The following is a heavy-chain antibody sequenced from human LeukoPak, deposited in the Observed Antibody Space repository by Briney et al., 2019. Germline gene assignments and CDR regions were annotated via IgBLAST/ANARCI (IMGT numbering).Heavy chain of an antibody. CDR1: GYTFNHYD. J-gene: IGHJ4*02. Sequence: RGASVKVSCKASGYTFNHYDVKWVRQAPGQGLEWMGWMNPKSGTRVYAQKFQGRATMTSDSYINTAYMELTSLTSDDTAVYYCAKGLRSDFWGQGTLVIVSS. CDR3: AKGLRSDF. V-gene: IGHV1-8*01. CDR2: MNPKSGTR. D-gene: IGHD3-16*02.